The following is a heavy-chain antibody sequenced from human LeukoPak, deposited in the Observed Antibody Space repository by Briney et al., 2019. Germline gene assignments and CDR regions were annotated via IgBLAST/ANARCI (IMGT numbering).Heavy chain of an antibody. J-gene: IGHJ3*02. CDR2: IYYSGST. V-gene: IGHV4-30-4*08. D-gene: IGHD3-10*01. CDR1: GGSISSGDYY. Sequence: SETLSLTCTVSGGSISSGDYYWSWIRQPPGKGLEWIGYIYYSGSTYYNPSLKSRVTISVDTSKNQFSLKLSSVTAADTAVYYCASVWFGEDAFDIWGQGTMVTVSS. CDR3: ASVWFGEDAFDI.